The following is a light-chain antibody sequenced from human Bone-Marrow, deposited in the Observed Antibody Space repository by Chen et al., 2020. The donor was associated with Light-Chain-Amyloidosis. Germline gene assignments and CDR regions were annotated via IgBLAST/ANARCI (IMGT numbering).Light chain of an antibody. V-gene: IGKV2-30*02. Sequence: DVVMTQSPLSLSVTIGHPASISCRSSQGLVHRVGNTYLIWFPQRPGESPRRLIYEVSKRDSGVPDRFSGSGSGTDFTLKISRVEAEDVGLYYCMQGTHWPPYTFGQGTKLEIK. J-gene: IGKJ2*01. CDR3: MQGTHWPPYT. CDR2: EVS. CDR1: QGLVHRVGNTY.